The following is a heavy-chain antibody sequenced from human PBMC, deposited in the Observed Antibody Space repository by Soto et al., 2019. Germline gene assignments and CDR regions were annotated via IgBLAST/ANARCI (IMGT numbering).Heavy chain of an antibody. J-gene: IGHJ5*02. CDR2: IYYSGST. Sequence: SETLSLTCTVSGGSISSGGYYWSWIRQHPGKGLEWIGYIYYSGSTYYNPSLKSRVTISVDTSKNQFSLKLSSVTAADTAVYYCARDLRVRGGWFDPWGQGTLVTVS. CDR1: GGSISSGGYY. V-gene: IGHV4-31*03. CDR3: ARDLRVRGGWFDP.